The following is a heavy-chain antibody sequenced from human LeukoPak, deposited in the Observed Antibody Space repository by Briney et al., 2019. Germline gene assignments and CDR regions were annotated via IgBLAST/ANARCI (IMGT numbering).Heavy chain of an antibody. Sequence: GGSLRLSCAASGFTFSSYGMHWVRQAPGKGLEWVAVIWYDGSNKYYADSVKGRFTISRDNSKNTLYLQMNSLRAEDTAVYYCARDHSGAWRRYFDYWGQGTLVTVSS. J-gene: IGHJ4*02. V-gene: IGHV3-33*01. CDR3: ARDHSGAWRRYFDY. CDR2: IWYDGSNK. CDR1: GFTFSSYG. D-gene: IGHD4/OR15-4a*01.